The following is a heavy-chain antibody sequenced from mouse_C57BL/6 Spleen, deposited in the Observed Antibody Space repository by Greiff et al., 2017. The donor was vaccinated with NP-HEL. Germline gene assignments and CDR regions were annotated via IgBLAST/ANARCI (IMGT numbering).Heavy chain of an antibody. CDR2: IWRGGST. Sequence: VQLQQSGPGLVQPSQSLSITCTVSGFSLTSYGVHWVRQSPGKGLEWLGVIWRGGSTDYNAAFMSRLSITKDNSKSQVFFKMNSLQADDTAIYYCAKSRYGSSYWYFDVWGTGTTVTVSS. CDR1: GFSLTSYG. CDR3: AKSRYGSSYWYFDV. J-gene: IGHJ1*03. V-gene: IGHV2-5*01. D-gene: IGHD1-1*01.